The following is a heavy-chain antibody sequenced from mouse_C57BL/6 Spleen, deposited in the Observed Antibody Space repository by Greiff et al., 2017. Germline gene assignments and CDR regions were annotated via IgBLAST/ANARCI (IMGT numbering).Heavy chain of an antibody. D-gene: IGHD1-1*01. V-gene: IGHV1-26*01. Sequence: EVQLQQSGPELVKPGASVKISCKASGYTFTDYYMNWVKQSHGKSLEWIGDINPNNGGTSYNQKFKGQATLTVDTSSSTAYMELRRLTSEDSEVYYCESRMASYGSSSAWFAYWGQGTLVTVSA. CDR1: GYTFTDYY. J-gene: IGHJ3*01. CDR2: INPNNGGT. CDR3: ESRMASYGSSSAWFAY.